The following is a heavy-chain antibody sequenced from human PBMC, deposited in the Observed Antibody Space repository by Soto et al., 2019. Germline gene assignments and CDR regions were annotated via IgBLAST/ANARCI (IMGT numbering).Heavy chain of an antibody. CDR2: ISAHNGNT. Sequence: QVHLVQSGAEVKKPGASVKVSCKGSGYAFTTYGITWVRQAPGQGLEWMGWISAHNGNTNYTQKLQGRVTVTSDTSSSTASMGLSGLRPDDAAVYCFARGMYGDYWGQGALGTVSS. V-gene: IGHV1-18*01. J-gene: IGHJ4*02. D-gene: IGHD2-8*01. CDR3: ARGMYGDY. CDR1: GYAFTTYG.